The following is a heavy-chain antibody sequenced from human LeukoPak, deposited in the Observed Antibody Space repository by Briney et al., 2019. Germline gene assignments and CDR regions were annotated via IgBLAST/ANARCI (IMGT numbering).Heavy chain of an antibody. V-gene: IGHV3-23*01. CDR2: ISDNEGRT. CDR3: ARHDSFIPY. D-gene: IGHD5-18*01. CDR1: GFTFNYYA. Sequence: GGCLSPSCAASGFTFNYYAMSWVRQAPGKGLEWVSGISDNEGRTYYTDSVKGRFTISRDKTKNTVFLQMHNLRADDTAVYFCARHDSFIPYWGQGALVTVSS. J-gene: IGHJ4*02.